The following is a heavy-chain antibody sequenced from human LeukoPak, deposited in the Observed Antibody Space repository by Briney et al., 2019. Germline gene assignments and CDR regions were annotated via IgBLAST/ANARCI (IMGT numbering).Heavy chain of an antibody. J-gene: IGHJ5*02. D-gene: IGHD2-2*02. Sequence: ASVKFSCKASGYSFTGYYIHWVRQAPGQGLEWMGWINPNNGGTNYAQKFQGRVTMTRDTSISTAYMELSRLRSDDTAVYYCARGDIVVLPAGIPHNWFDPWGQGTLVTVSS. CDR2: INPNNGGT. CDR1: GYSFTGYY. CDR3: ARGDIVVLPAGIPHNWFDP. V-gene: IGHV1-2*02.